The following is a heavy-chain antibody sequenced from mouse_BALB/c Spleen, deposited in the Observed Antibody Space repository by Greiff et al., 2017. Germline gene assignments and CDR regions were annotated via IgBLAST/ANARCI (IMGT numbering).Heavy chain of an antibody. D-gene: IGHD2-14*01. CDR3: AKSGSPEPRDDIDD. CDR2: INPNNGGT. J-gene: IGHJ2*01. Sequence: VQLKESGPELVKPGASVKIPCTASGYTFTDYNMDWVKQSHGKSLEWIGDINPNNGGTIYNQKFKGKATLTVDKSSSTAYMELRSLTSEDTAVYYSAKSGSPEPRDDIDDWGQGTTLTVSS. V-gene: IGHV1-18*01. CDR1: GYTFTDYN.